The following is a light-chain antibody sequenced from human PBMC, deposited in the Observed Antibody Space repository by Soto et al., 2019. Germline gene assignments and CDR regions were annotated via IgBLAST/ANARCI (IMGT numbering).Light chain of an antibody. J-gene: IGKJ1*01. CDR1: QSVSSN. CDR3: QQYNNWWT. Sequence: DILKTQSPATLPVSPRESATLSCRASQSVSSNLAWYQQKPGQAPRLLIYGASTRATGIPARFSGSGSGTEFTLTISSLQSEDFAVYYCQQYNNWWTFGQGTKVDIK. V-gene: IGKV3-15*01. CDR2: GAS.